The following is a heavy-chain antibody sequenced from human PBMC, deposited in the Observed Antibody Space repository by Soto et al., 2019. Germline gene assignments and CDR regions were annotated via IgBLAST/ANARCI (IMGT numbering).Heavy chain of an antibody. V-gene: IGHV3-7*01. CDR2: IKQDGSEK. J-gene: IGHJ5*02. CDR3: ARDWRVVVPAAIHNWFDP. CDR1: GFTFSSYW. D-gene: IGHD2-2*01. Sequence: GGSLRLSCAASGFTFSSYWMSWVRQAPGKGLEWVANIKQDGSEKYYVDSVKGRFTISRDNAKNSLYLQMNSLRAEDTAVYYCARDWRVVVPAAIHNWFDPWGQGTLVTVSS.